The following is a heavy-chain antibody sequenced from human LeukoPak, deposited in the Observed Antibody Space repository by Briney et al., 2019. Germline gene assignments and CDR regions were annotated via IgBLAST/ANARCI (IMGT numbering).Heavy chain of an antibody. Sequence: GGSLRLSCAASGFTFAESAMHWVRQAPGKGLEWVSVIYSGGSTYYADSVKGRFTISRDNSKNTLFLQMNSLRAEDTAVYYCARDASPYCSSTSCYAHWGQGTLVTVSS. CDR3: ARDASPYCSSTSCYAH. D-gene: IGHD2-2*01. J-gene: IGHJ4*02. CDR2: IYSGGST. CDR1: GFTFAESA. V-gene: IGHV3-66*01.